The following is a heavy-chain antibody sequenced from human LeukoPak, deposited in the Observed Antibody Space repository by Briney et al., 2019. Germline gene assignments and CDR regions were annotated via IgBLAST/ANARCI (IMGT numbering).Heavy chain of an antibody. CDR3: ARSSHDDSSGYYYSDY. Sequence: PSETLSLTCAVYGGSFSGYYWSWIRQPPGKGLEWIGEINHSGSTNYNPSLKSRVSISVDTSKNQFSLKLNSVTAADTAVYYCARSSHDDSSGYYYSDYWGQGPLVTVSS. J-gene: IGHJ4*02. CDR2: INHSGST. D-gene: IGHD3-22*01. V-gene: IGHV4-34*01. CDR1: GGSFSGYY.